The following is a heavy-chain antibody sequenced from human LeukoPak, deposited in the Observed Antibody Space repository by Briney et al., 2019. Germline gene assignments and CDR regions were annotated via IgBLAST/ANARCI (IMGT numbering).Heavy chain of an antibody. CDR1: GFSFTISA. Sequence: AVKVTFKSAGFSFTISAIQWVRQPRGQRLEWIGWIVVGSGNTNYAQKVQERVTITRDMFTSTDYMELSSLSCEDTAVYYCAADQTGVGYCDGDCYSYWGQGALVTVSS. V-gene: IGHV1-58*02. CDR2: IVVGSGNT. CDR3: AADQTGVGYCDGDCYSY. D-gene: IGHD2-21*01. J-gene: IGHJ4*02.